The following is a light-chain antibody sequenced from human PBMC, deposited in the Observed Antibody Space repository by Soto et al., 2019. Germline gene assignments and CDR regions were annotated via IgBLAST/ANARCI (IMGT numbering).Light chain of an antibody. CDR2: GNS. Sequence: QSVLTQPPSVSGAPGQRVTISCTGSSSNIGAGYDVHSYQQLPGTAPKLLIYGNSNRPSGVPDRFSGSKSATSASLAITGLQAEDEADYYCQSYDSSLSGYVFGTGTKGTVL. CDR1: SSNIGAGYD. CDR3: QSYDSSLSGYV. J-gene: IGLJ1*01. V-gene: IGLV1-40*01.